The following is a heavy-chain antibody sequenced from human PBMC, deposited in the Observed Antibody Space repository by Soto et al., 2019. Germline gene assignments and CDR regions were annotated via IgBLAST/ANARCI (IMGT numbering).Heavy chain of an antibody. CDR1: GFTFSSYG. CDR3: AKDRPSGRRPSYYGMDV. V-gene: IGHV3-30*18. D-gene: IGHD1-26*01. CDR2: ISYDGSNK. J-gene: IGHJ6*04. Sequence: QVQLVESGGGVVQPGRSLRLSCAASGFTFSSYGMHWVRQAPGKGLEWVAVISYDGSNKYYADSVKGRFTISRDNSKITRYMPTNSVRAEDTAVYYCAKDRPSGRRPSYYGMDVWGEGTTFTVSS.